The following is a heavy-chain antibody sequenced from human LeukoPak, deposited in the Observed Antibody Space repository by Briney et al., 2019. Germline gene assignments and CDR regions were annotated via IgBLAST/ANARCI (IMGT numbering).Heavy chain of an antibody. Sequence: GASVKVSCKASGCTFSSYGISWVRQAPGQGLEWMGWIAAYNGNTYYAQKFQGRVTMTTDTSTSTAYMELRSLRSDDTAVFYCVRDYRNYISYFDYWGQGTLVTVSS. J-gene: IGHJ4*02. CDR3: VRDYRNYISYFDY. CDR2: IAAYNGNT. D-gene: IGHD4-11*01. V-gene: IGHV1-18*01. CDR1: GCTFSSYG.